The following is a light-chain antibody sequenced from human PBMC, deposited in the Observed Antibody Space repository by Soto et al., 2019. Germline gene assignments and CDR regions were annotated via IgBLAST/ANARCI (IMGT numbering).Light chain of an antibody. CDR3: QSYDSSLIVSKV. V-gene: IGLV1-40*01. Sequence: QSVLTQTPSASGTPGQRVSISCSGSGSNIGAGYDVQWYRQFPGTAPKLIIYANSDRPSGVPDRFSGSKSGTSASLAITGLQAEDEADYYCQSYDSSLIVSKVFGTGTKVTVL. CDR1: GSNIGAGYD. CDR2: ANS. J-gene: IGLJ1*01.